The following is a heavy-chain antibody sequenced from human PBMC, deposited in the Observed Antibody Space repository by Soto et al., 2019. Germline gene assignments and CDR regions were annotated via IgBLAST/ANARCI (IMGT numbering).Heavy chain of an antibody. D-gene: IGHD4-17*01. CDR3: ARGPPMTTVSYGPTLDFDL. V-gene: IGHV1-2*02. CDR2: INPNSGGT. CDR1: GYTFTGYY. J-gene: IGHJ2*01. Sequence: QVQLVQSGAEVKKPGASVKVSCKASGYTFTGYYMHWVRQAPGQGLEWMGWINPNSGGTNYAQKFQGGVTMTRDPSISTAYLELSRRRADDTAVYYCARGPPMTTVSYGPTLDFDLWGRGTLVTVSS.